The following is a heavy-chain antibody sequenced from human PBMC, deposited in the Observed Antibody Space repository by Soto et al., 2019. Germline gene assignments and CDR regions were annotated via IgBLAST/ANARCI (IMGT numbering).Heavy chain of an antibody. D-gene: IGHD2-2*01. V-gene: IGHV1-2*02. CDR3: ARVGYCSSTSCPKYYYYYYGMDV. CDR2: INPNSGGT. CDR1: GYTFTGYY. J-gene: IGHJ6*01. Sequence: QVQLVQSGAEVKKPGASVKVSCKASGYTFTGYYMHWVRQAPGQGLEWMGWINPNSGGTNYAQKFQGRVTITADESTSTAYMELSSLRSEDTAVYYCARVGYCSSTSCPKYYYYYYGMDVW.